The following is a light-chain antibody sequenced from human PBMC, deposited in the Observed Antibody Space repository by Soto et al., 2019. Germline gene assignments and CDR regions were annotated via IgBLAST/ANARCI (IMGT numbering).Light chain of an antibody. Sequence: QSALTQPASVSGSPGQSITISCTGTSSDVGGYNYVSWYQQHPGKAPKLMIYDVSNRPSGVSNRFSGSKSGNTASLTISGLQAEDEADYYGSSYSSSNTLVFGGGTKLTVL. J-gene: IGLJ2*01. CDR1: SSDVGGYNY. CDR2: DVS. CDR3: SSYSSSNTLV. V-gene: IGLV2-14*01.